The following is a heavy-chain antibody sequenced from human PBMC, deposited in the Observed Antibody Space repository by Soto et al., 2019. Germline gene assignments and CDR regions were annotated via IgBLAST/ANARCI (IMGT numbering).Heavy chain of an antibody. CDR1: GGSISSSSYY. Sequence: SETLSLTCTVSGGSISSSSYYWGWIRQPPGKGLEWIGSIYYSGSTYYNPSLKSRVTISVDTSKNQFSLKLSSVTAADTAVYYCARLYSGYENYYYYYMDVWGKGTTVTVSS. D-gene: IGHD5-12*01. CDR2: IYYSGST. CDR3: ARLYSGYENYYYYYMDV. J-gene: IGHJ6*03. V-gene: IGHV4-39*01.